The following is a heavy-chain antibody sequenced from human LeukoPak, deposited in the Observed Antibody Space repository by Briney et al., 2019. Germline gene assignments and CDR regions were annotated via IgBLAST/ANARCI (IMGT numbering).Heavy chain of an antibody. CDR2: ISYDGSNK. CDR3: ATRIAARNYFDY. D-gene: IGHD6-6*01. J-gene: IGHJ4*02. Sequence: GRSLRPSCAASGFTFSSYAMHWVRQAPGKGLEWVAVISYDGSNKYYADSVKGRFTISRDNSKNTLYLQMNSLRAEDTAVYYCATRIAARNYFDYWGQGTLVTVSS. V-gene: IGHV3-30*04. CDR1: GFTFSSYA.